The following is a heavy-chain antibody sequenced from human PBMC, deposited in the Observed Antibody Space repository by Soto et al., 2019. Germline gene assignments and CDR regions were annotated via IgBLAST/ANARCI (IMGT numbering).Heavy chain of an antibody. CDR3: ARDLGTGTDF. CDR2: IYHSGAT. J-gene: IGHJ4*02. V-gene: IGHV4-4*02. D-gene: IGHD4-17*01. CDR1: GDSISSSNW. Sequence: QVQLQESGPGLVKPSGTLSLTCAVSGDSISSSNWWSWVRQAPGKGLERIGEIYHSGATTYNPSLKSRATVSVAASKSHFSLKLTAVTAADTAVYFCARDLGTGTDFWGRGTLVT.